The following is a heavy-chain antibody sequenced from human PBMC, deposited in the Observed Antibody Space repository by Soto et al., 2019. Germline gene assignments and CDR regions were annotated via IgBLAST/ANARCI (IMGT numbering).Heavy chain of an antibody. V-gene: IGHV3-53*01. CDR3: TREDYYGSKMHGMDV. CDR2: FYTDGSR. CDR1: GFSVSSNY. J-gene: IGHJ6*02. Sequence: PGGSLRLSCAASGFSVSSNYMSWVRQAPGKGLEWVSVFYTDGSRYYADSVKGRCTMSRDTSKNTLNLQMNSLRAEYTAVYYCTREDYYGSKMHGMDVWGQGTTVTVSS. D-gene: IGHD3-22*01.